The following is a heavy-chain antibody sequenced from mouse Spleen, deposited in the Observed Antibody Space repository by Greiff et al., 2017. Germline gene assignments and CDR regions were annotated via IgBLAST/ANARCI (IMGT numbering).Heavy chain of an antibody. J-gene: IGHJ3*01. Sequence: QVQLQQPGAELVRPGTSVKLSCKASGYTFTSYWMHWVKQRPGQGLEWIGVIDPSDSYTNYNQKFKGKATLTVDTSSSTAYMQLSSLTSEDSAVYYCARVDGYPAWFAYWGQGTLVTVSA. V-gene: IGHV1-59*01. CDR1: GYTFTSYW. CDR2: IDPSDSYT. D-gene: IGHD2-3*01. CDR3: ARVDGYPAWFAY.